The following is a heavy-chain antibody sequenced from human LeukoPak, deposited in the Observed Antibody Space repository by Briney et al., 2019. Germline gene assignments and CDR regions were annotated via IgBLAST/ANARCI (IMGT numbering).Heavy chain of an antibody. CDR2: IYYSGST. CDR3: ATGGSSSSVDY. CDR1: GVSFSSYY. D-gene: IGHD6-6*01. Sequence: PSETLSLTCTVSGVSFSSYYWTCIRHPPGKGLECCGYIYYSGSTNYNPSLKSRVTMSLDTSKNQFSLKLTSVTAADTAVYYCATGGSSSSVDYWGQGTLVTVSS. V-gene: IGHV4-59*01. J-gene: IGHJ4*02.